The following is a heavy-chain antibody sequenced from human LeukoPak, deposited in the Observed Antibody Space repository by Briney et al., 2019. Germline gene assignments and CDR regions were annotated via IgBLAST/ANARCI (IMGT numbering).Heavy chain of an antibody. V-gene: IGHV3-23*01. D-gene: IGHD1-26*01. CDR2: ISGSGGST. J-gene: IGHJ4*02. CDR3: AKDYEYSGSYFP. Sequence: GGSLRLSCAASGFTFSSYAMSWVRQAPGKGLEWVSAISGSGGSTYYADSVKGRFTISRDNSKNTLYLPMNSLRAEDTAVYYCAKDYEYSGSYFPWGQGTLVTVSS. CDR1: GFTFSSYA.